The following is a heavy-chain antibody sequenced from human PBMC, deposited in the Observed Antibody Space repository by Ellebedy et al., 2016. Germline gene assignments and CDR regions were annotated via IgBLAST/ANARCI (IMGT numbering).Heavy chain of an antibody. CDR3: ARDRGWDTFDF. J-gene: IGHJ4*02. CDR2: INGDGSDK. D-gene: IGHD6-19*01. V-gene: IGHV3-7*01. CDR1: GFYLNDYW. Sequence: GGSLRLSCAASGFYLNDYWMTWARQAPGKGLEWVANINGDGSDKFYVGSVRGRFSISRDNAKNSLFLQMNSLRAEDTAIYYCARDRGWDTFDFWGQGILVTVSS.